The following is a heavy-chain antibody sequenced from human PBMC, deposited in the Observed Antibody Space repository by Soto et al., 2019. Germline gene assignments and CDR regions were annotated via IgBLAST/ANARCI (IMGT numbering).Heavy chain of an antibody. D-gene: IGHD2-15*01. CDR3: TRSSLIVVVVAAIGY. Sequence: GGSLRLSCTASGFTFGDYAMSWFRQAPGKGLEWVGFIRSKAYGGTTEYAASVKGRFTISRDDSKSIAYLQMNSLKTEDTAVYYCTRSSLIVVVVAAIGYWGQGTLVTVSS. V-gene: IGHV3-49*03. CDR1: GFTFGDYA. J-gene: IGHJ4*02. CDR2: IRSKAYGGTT.